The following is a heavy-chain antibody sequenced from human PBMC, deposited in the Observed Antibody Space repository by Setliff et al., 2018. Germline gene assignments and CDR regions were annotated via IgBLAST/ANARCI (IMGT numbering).Heavy chain of an antibody. Sequence: ASVKVSCKSSGYIFAGYYIHWLRQTPGQGLEWTGWINPISGGTNYAQKFQGRVTLTRDASITTTYMELNSLRSDDTAVYYCLRLVRYCSRTSCQRTSGDEVWGQGTLVTVSS. J-gene: IGHJ4*02. V-gene: IGHV1-2*02. CDR3: LRLVRYCSRTSCQRTSGDEV. CDR2: INPISGGT. CDR1: GYIFAGYY. D-gene: IGHD2-8*01.